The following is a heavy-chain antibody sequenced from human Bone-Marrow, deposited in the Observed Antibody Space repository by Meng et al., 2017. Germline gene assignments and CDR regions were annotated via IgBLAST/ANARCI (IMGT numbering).Heavy chain of an antibody. V-gene: IGHV4-39*07. CDR2: IYYSGST. CDR3: ARNSPDYYGSGGRRVAFDI. J-gene: IGHJ3*02. D-gene: IGHD3-10*01. CDR1: GGSISSSSYY. Sequence: SETLSLTCTVSGGSISSSSYYWGWIRQPPGKGLEWIGSIYYSGSTYYNPSLKSRVTISVDTSKNQFSLKLSSVTAADTAVYYCARNSPDYYGSGGRRVAFDIWGQGTMVTVSS.